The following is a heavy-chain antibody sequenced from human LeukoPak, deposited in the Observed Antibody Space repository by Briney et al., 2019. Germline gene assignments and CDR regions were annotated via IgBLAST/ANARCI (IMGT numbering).Heavy chain of an antibody. CDR1: GFSFSDYY. CDR3: ARDVNGRITMVRGVTDY. J-gene: IGHJ4*02. Sequence: GGSLRLSCAASGFSFSDYYMSWIRQAPGKGLEWVSYISSSGSTIYYADSVKGRFTISRDNAKNSLYLQMNSLRAEDTAVYYCARDVNGRITMVRGVTDYWGQGTLVTVSS. V-gene: IGHV3-11*01. D-gene: IGHD3-10*01. CDR2: ISSSGSTI.